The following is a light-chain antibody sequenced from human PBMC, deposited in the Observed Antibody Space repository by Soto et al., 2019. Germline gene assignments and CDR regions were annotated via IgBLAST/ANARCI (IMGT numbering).Light chain of an antibody. CDR2: DAS. CDR3: PPRSNSIR. Sequence: GDRATLARGASQSVTSSYLAWYQQKPGQAPRLLIYDASSRATGIPARFSGSGSGTDFTLTISSVDPEDFPVYYCPPRSNSIRFAEGTRLEIK. CDR1: QSVTSSY. J-gene: IGKJ5*01. V-gene: IGKV3D-20*02.